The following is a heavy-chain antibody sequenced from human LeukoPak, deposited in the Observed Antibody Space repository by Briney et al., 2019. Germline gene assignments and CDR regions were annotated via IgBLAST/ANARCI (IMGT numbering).Heavy chain of an antibody. CDR1: GGSISSSNYY. CDR2: IYYSGNT. V-gene: IGHV4-39*01. J-gene: IGHJ4*02. D-gene: IGHD4-17*01. Sequence: PSETLSLTCTVSGGSISSSNYYWGWIRQPPGKGLEWIGSIYYSGNTYYNPSLKSRVTTSVDTSKKRFSLKLRSVTAADTAGYYCARHPTVTSFLFDYCDPGTLVTGSS. CDR3: ARHPTVTSFLFDY.